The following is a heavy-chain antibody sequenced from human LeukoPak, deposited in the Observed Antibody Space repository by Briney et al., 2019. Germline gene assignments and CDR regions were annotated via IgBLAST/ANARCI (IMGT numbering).Heavy chain of an antibody. D-gene: IGHD3-22*01. Sequence: PGGSLRLSCAASGFTFSSYEMNWVRQAPGKGLEWVANIKQDGSEKYYVDSVKGRFTISRDNAKNSLYLQMNSLRAEDTAVYYCARRGYYYYFDYWGQGTLVTVSS. J-gene: IGHJ4*02. CDR3: ARRGYYYYFDY. CDR1: GFTFSSYE. CDR2: IKQDGSEK. V-gene: IGHV3-7*01.